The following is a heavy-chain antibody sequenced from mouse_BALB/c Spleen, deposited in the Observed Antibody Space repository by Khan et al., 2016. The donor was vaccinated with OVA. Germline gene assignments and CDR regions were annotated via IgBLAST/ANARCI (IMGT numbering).Heavy chain of an antibody. CDR1: GYSITRDYA. CDR3: SSELGRYCAMDY. CDR2: ISNSGST. Sequence: EVQLQESGPGLVKPSQSLSLTCTVTGYSITRDYAWNWIRQFPGNKLEWMGYISNSGSTTYNPSLKSRISITRDTSKNRFFLQLNSVTTEDTATYYCSSELGRYCAMDYWGRGTSVTVSS. J-gene: IGHJ4*01. D-gene: IGHD4-1*01. V-gene: IGHV3-2*02.